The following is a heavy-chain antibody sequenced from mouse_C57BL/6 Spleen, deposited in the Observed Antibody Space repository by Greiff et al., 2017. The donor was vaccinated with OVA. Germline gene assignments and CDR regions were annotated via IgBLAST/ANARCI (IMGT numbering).Heavy chain of an antibody. CDR2: IYPGDGDT. CDR1: GYAFSSSW. V-gene: IGHV1-82*01. J-gene: IGHJ2*01. D-gene: IGHD1-1*01. CDR3: ARGGSPYPLSY. Sequence: QVQLQQSGPELVKPGASVKISCKASGYAFSSSWMNWVKQRPGKGLEWIGRIYPGDGDTNYNGKFKGKATLTADKSSSTAYMQLSSLTSEDSAVYFCARGGSPYPLSYWGKGTTLTVSS.